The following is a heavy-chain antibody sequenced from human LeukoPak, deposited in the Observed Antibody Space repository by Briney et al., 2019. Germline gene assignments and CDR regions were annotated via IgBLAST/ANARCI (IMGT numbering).Heavy chain of an antibody. V-gene: IGHV3-30*18. J-gene: IGHJ4*02. CDR2: ISYDGSNK. Sequence: GGSLRLSCAASGFSFSSYSMNWVCQAPRKGLEWVSVISYDGSNKYYADSVKSRFNISRENSTNTLYSQMNSLRAEDTAVSYCAKTILGYCSSNSCYGNDCWGQVTLVT. CDR3: AKTILGYCSSNSCYGNDC. D-gene: IGHD2-2*03. CDR1: GFSFSSYS.